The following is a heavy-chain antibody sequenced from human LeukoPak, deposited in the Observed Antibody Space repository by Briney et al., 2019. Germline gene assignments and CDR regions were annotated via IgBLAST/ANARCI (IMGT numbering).Heavy chain of an antibody. V-gene: IGHV4-34*01. CDR2: INHSGST. J-gene: IGHJ4*02. Sequence: SETLSLTCAVYGGSFSGYYWSWIRQPPGRGLEWIGEINHSGSTNYNPSLKSRVTISVDTSKNQFSLKLSSVTAADTAVYYCARAQYYYDSSGQGGSFDYWGQGTLVTVSS. D-gene: IGHD3-22*01. CDR3: ARAQYYYDSSGQGGSFDY. CDR1: GGSFSGYY.